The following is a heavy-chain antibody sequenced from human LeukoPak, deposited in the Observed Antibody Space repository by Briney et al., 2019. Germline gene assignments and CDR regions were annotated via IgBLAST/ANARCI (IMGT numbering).Heavy chain of an antibody. CDR3: ARGDPGFDP. J-gene: IGHJ5*02. CDR2: ISSSSSTI. CDR1: GFSFSTYA. Sequence: GGSLRLSCVASGFSFSTYAMSWVRQAPGKGLEWVSYISSSSSTIYYADSVKGRFTISRDNAKNSLYLQTNSLRAEDTAVYYCARGDPGFDPWGQGTLVTVSS. V-gene: IGHV3-48*04.